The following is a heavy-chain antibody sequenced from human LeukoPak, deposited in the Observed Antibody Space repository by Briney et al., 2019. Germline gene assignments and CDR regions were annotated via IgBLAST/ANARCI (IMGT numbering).Heavy chain of an antibody. CDR1: GFTFNTYA. J-gene: IGHJ4*02. CDR2: ITISGSGT. Sequence: PGGSLRLSCAASGFTFNTYAMSWVRQAPGQGLEWVPSITISGSGTYYADSVKGRFTISRDNSKNTLYLQMNSLRAEDTAVYYCAKDHYDFWSGIDYWGQGTLVTVSS. V-gene: IGHV3-23*01. D-gene: IGHD3-3*01. CDR3: AKDHYDFWSGIDY.